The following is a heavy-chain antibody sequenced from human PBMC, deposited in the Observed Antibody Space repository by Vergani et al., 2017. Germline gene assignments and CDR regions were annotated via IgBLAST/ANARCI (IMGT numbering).Heavy chain of an antibody. CDR1: TFTFSSYA. D-gene: IGHD5-12*01. J-gene: IGHJ4*02. CDR3: ARGSSRGTIIDY. Sequence: EVQLLESGGGLVQPGGSLRLSCAASTFTFSSYAMSWVRQAPGKGLEWVSALSGSGDSTYYADSVKGRFTISRDNSKNTLYLQMNSLRAEDTAVYYCARGSSRGTIIDYWGQGTLVTVSS. CDR2: LSGSGDST. V-gene: IGHV3-23*01.